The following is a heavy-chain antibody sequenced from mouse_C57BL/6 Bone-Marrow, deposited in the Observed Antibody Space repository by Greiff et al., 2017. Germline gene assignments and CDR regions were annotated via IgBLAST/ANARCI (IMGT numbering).Heavy chain of an antibody. CDR1: GYTFTSYG. Sequence: VQVVESGAELARPGASVKLSCKASGYTFTSYGISWVKQRTGPGLEWIGEIYPRSGNTYYNEKFKGKATLTADKSSSTAYMELRSLTSEDSAVYFCAKSPGGYFDYGGQGTTLTVSS. CDR2: IYPRSGNT. CDR3: AKSPGGYFDY. V-gene: IGHV1-81*01. J-gene: IGHJ2*01.